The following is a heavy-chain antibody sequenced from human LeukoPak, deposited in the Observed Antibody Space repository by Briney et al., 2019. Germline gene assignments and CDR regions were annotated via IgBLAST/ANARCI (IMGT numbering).Heavy chain of an antibody. D-gene: IGHD2-21*02. Sequence: SETLSLTCTVSGGSISSYYWSWIRQPPGKGLEWIGYIYYSGSTNYNPSLKSRVTISVDTSKNQFSLKLSSVTAADTAVYYCARAPQVTADYFDYWGQGTLVTVSS. CDR2: IYYSGST. CDR3: ARAPQVTADYFDY. CDR1: GGSISSYY. V-gene: IGHV4-59*01. J-gene: IGHJ4*02.